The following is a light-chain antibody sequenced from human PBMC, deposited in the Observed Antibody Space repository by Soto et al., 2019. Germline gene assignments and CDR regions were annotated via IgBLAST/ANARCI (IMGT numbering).Light chain of an antibody. J-gene: IGLJ1*01. CDR3: TSFTSSTTYV. CDR1: SSDVGGYNY. V-gene: IGLV2-14*03. CDR2: EVS. Sequence: QSVLTQPASVSGSPGQSITISCTGTSSDVGGYNYVSWHQQHPGKAPILIIYEVSNRPSGISNRFSGSKSGSTASLTISGLQPEDEADYYCTSFTSSTTYVFGTGTKVTLL.